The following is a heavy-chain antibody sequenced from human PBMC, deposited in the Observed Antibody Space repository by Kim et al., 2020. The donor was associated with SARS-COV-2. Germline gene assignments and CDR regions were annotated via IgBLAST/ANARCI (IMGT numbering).Heavy chain of an antibody. V-gene: IGHV3-23*01. Sequence: AHSVKDRFPISRDKSKNSLFLQMNRLRAEDTAVYYCAKDSSIAARDAFDIWGQGTMVTVSS. D-gene: IGHD6-6*01. J-gene: IGHJ3*02. CDR3: AKDSSIAARDAFDI.